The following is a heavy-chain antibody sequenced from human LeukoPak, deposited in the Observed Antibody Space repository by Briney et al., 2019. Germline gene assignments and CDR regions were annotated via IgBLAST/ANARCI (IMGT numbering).Heavy chain of an antibody. CDR2: ISGSGGST. D-gene: IGHD2-21*02. Sequence: GGSLRLSCAASGFTFSSYTMTWVRQAPGKGLEWVSAISGSGGSTYYADSVKGRFTISRDNAKNSLYLQMNSLRAEDTAVYYCARDSIYCGGDCYSGYFDYWGQGTLVTVSS. J-gene: IGHJ4*02. CDR1: GFTFSSYT. V-gene: IGHV3-23*01. CDR3: ARDSIYCGGDCYSGYFDY.